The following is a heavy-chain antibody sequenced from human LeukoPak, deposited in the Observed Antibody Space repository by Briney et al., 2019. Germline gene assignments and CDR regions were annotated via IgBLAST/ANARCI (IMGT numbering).Heavy chain of an antibody. CDR1: GGSISSGSYY. V-gene: IGHV4-61*02. D-gene: IGHD4-17*01. CDR3: ARATSFPTDYGDYGTLYWFDP. CDR2: IYTSGST. Sequence: SETLSLTCTVSGGSISSGSYYWSWIRQPAGKGLEWIGRIYTSGSTNYNPPLKSRVTISVDTSKNQFSLKLSSVTAADTAVYYCARATSFPTDYGDYGTLYWFDPWGQGTLVTVSS. J-gene: IGHJ5*02.